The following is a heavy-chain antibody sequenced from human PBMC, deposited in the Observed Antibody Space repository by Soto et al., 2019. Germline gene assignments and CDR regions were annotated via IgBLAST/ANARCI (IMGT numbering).Heavy chain of an antibody. D-gene: IGHD3-9*01. J-gene: IGHJ4*02. V-gene: IGHV1-24*01. CDR3: ATVKRYYDILTGYGNFDY. CDR2: FDPEDGET. Sequence: VKVSCKVSGYTLTELSMHWVRQAPGKGLEWMGGFDPEDGETIYAQKFQGRVTMTEDTSTDTAYMELSSLRSEDTAVYYCATVKRYYDILTGYGNFDYWGQGTLVTVSS. CDR1: GYTLTELS.